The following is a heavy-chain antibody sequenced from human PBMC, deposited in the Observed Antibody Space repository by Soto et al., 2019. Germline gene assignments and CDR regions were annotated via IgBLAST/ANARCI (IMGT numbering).Heavy chain of an antibody. D-gene: IGHD5-18*01. CDR1: GFTLRSYA. CDR3: AKDIVKYTYGACDY. J-gene: IGHJ4*02. Sequence: PGGSLRLSCAASGFTLRSYAMHWVRQAPGKGLEWVAVISYEGSNQYYADSVKGRFILTRDNSKKTVDLQMNSLRADDTAVYYCAKDIVKYTYGACDYWGQGVLVTVSS. V-gene: IGHV3-30*04. CDR2: ISYEGSNQ.